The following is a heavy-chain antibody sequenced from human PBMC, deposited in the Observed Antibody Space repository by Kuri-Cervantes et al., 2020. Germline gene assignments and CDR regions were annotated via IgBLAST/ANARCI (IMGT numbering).Heavy chain of an antibody. V-gene: IGHV1-69*02. CDR2: IIPILCIA. D-gene: IGHD3-10*01. J-gene: IGHJ5*02. CDR3: ARARITMVRGVHEGWFDP. Sequence: SVKVSCKASGGPFSSYTISWVRQAPGQGLEWMGRIIPILCIANYEQKFQGRVTITADKSTSTAYMELSSLRSEETAVYYCARARITMVRGVHEGWFDPWGQGTLVTVSS. CDR1: GGPFSSYT.